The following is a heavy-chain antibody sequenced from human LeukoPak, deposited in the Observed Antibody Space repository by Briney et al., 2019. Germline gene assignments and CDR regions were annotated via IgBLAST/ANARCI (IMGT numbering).Heavy chain of an antibody. D-gene: IGHD2-2*01. CDR1: GFTFIDFA. CDR2: ISGSGDST. J-gene: IGHJ3*02. CDR3: AKESVPPI. Sequence: GGSLRLSCAASGFTFIDFAMSWVRQAPGKGLEWVSGISGSGDSTYYADSVKGRFTFSRDNSKNTVHLQMNSLRAEDTAIYYCAKESVPPIWGQGTMVTVSS. V-gene: IGHV3-23*01.